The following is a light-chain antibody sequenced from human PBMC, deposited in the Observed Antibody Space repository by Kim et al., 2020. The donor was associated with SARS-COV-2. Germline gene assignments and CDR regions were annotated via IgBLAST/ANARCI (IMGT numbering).Light chain of an antibody. CDR2: WAS. Sequence: DIVMAQSPDSLAVSLGERATINCKSSQSLLYNSNNKNYLAWYQQKPGQPPRLLIYWASTRESGVPDRFSGSGSGTDFTLTINSLHTEDVAVYYCQQYYSALVTFGVGTKLEI. V-gene: IGKV4-1*01. J-gene: IGKJ4*01. CDR1: QSLLYNSNNKNY. CDR3: QQYYSALVT.